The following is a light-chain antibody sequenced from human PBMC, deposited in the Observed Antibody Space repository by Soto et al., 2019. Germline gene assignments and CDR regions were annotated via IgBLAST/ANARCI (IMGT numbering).Light chain of an antibody. CDR3: QQYYSYPLN. V-gene: IGKV1-8*01. CDR1: QGISSY. Sequence: AIRMTQSPSSLSASTGDRVTITCRASQGISSYLAWYQQKPGKAPKLLIYAASTLQSGVPSRFSGSGSGTDLTLTISYLQSEDFATYYCQQYYSYPLNFGGGTKVEIK. CDR2: AAS. J-gene: IGKJ4*01.